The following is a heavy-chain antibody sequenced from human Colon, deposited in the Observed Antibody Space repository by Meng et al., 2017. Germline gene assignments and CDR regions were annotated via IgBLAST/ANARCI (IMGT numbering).Heavy chain of an antibody. J-gene: IGHJ4*02. CDR1: GGSVSSGSYY. CDR2: IYYSGST. CDR3: ARGASDYDFDY. Sequence: QVQLPESGPGPVRPSATLSLTCTVVGGSVSSGSYYWSWIRQPPGKGLEWIGYIYYSGSTNYNPSLKSRVTISVDTSKNQFSLKLSSVTAADTAVYYCARGASDYDFDYWGQGTLVTVSS. V-gene: IGHV4-61*01. D-gene: IGHD3-22*01.